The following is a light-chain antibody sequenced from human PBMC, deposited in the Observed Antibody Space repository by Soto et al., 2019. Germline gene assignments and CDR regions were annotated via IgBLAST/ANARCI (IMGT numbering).Light chain of an antibody. CDR2: GAS. V-gene: IGKV3-20*01. J-gene: IGKJ3*01. CDR1: QSINSRY. Sequence: EIVLTQSPGTLSLSPGERATLSCRASQSINSRYLAWYHQKPGQAPRLLIYGASSRATGIPDRFSGSGSGTAFTLPISSLEPEDFAVYYCQQFGSSPGFTFGPGTKVDIK. CDR3: QQFGSSPGFT.